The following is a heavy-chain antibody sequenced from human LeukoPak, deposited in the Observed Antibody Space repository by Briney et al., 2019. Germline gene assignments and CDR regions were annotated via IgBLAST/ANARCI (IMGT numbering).Heavy chain of an antibody. J-gene: IGHJ6*03. Sequence: ASVKVSCKASGYTFSSYGSSWVRQAPGQGLEWMGWISAYNGNTNYAQKLQGRVTMTTDTSTSTAYMELRSLRSDDTAVYYCARVLWFGVYYYYMDVWGKGTTVTISS. CDR2: ISAYNGNT. CDR1: GYTFSSYG. V-gene: IGHV1-18*01. CDR3: ARVLWFGVYYYYMDV. D-gene: IGHD3-10*01.